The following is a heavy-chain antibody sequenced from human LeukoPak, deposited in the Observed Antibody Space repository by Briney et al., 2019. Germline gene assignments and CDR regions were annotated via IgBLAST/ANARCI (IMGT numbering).Heavy chain of an antibody. CDR3: ARGKDHDFWNPFDY. Sequence: TGGSLRLSCAASGFTLSNYAMNWVRQAPAKGLEWVSGIDGSGGSPPSADSVKGRFTISRDLSKNTLYLQMDSLRAEDTAAYYCARGKDHDFWNPFDYWGQGTLVTVSS. CDR1: GFTLSNYA. J-gene: IGHJ4*02. D-gene: IGHD3-3*01. V-gene: IGHV3-23*01. CDR2: IDGSGGSP.